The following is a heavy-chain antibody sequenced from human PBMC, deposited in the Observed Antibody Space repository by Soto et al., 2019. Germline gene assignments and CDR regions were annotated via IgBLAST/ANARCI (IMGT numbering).Heavy chain of an antibody. J-gene: IGHJ4*02. CDR3: AREGNPTDIVVVVAATRAFDY. CDR2: INAGNGNT. V-gene: IGHV1-3*01. D-gene: IGHD2-15*01. Sequence: ASVKVSCKASGYTFTSYAMHWVRQAPGQRLEWMGWINAGNGNTKYSQKFQGRVTITRDTSASTVYMELSSLRSEDTAVYYCAREGNPTDIVVVVAATRAFDYWGQGTLVTVSS. CDR1: GYTFTSYA.